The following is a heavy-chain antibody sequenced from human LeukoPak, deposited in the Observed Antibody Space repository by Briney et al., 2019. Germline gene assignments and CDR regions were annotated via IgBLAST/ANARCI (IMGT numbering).Heavy chain of an antibody. CDR2: INWNGGSI. D-gene: IGHD6-19*01. J-gene: IGHJ3*02. Sequence: GGSLRLSCAASGFTFDDYGMSWVRQAPGKGLEWVSGINWNGGSIGYADSVKGRFTISRDNAKNSLYLQMNSLRAEDMALYYCAKASSRSFSSGYYGNAFDIWGQGTMVTVSS. V-gene: IGHV3-20*04. CDR3: AKASSRSFSSGYYGNAFDI. CDR1: GFTFDDYG.